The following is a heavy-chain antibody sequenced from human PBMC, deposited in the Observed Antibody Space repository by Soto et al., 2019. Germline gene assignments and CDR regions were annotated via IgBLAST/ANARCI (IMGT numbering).Heavy chain of an antibody. Sequence: VSLRLSCAASGFTFSSYAMSWVRQAPGKGLEWVSAISGSGGSTYSADSVKGRFTISRDNSKNTLYLQMNSLRADDTAVYYCAKDRGAAMVRYYFDYWGQGXLVTVYS. CDR3: AKDRGAAMVRYYFDY. J-gene: IGHJ4*02. CDR1: GFTFSSYA. D-gene: IGHD3-10*01. CDR2: ISGSGGST. V-gene: IGHV3-23*01.